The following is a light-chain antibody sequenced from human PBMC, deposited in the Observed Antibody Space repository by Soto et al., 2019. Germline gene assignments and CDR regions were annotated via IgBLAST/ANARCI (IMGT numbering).Light chain of an antibody. V-gene: IGLV2-11*01. CDR1: SSDVGGYNY. CDR2: DVS. CDR3: CSYAGSYTFL. Sequence: QSALTQPRSVSGSPGQSVTISRTGTSSDVGGYNYVSWYQQHPGKAPKLMIYDVSKRPSGVPDRFSGSKSGNTASLTISGLQAEDEADYYCCSYAGSYTFLFGGGTKLTVL. J-gene: IGLJ2*01.